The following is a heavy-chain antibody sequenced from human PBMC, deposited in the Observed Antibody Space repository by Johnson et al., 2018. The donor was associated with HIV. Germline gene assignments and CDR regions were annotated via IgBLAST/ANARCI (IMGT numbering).Heavy chain of an antibody. CDR2: ISSSDSTI. J-gene: IGHJ3*02. Sequence: QVQLVESGGGLVKPGVSLRLSCAASGFAFSDCYMSWIRQAPGKGLEWISYISSSDSTIYYADSVKGRFTISRDNANNSLYLQMNSLRAEDTAVYYCARDSERGFDIWGQGTMVTVSS. CDR3: ARDSERGFDI. D-gene: IGHD1-26*01. CDR1: GFAFSDCY. V-gene: IGHV3-11*04.